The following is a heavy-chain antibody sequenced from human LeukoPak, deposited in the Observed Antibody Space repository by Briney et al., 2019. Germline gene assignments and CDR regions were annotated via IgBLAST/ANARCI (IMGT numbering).Heavy chain of an antibody. J-gene: IGHJ5*02. CDR1: GFTFSSYS. Sequence: GGSLRLSCAASGFTFSSYSMNWVRQAPGQRLEWMGWINAGNGNTKYSQEFQGRVTITRDTSASTAYMELSSLRSEDMAVYYCAREVSGYNWNYVRFDPWGQGTLVTVSS. V-gene: IGHV1-3*03. CDR3: AREVSGYNWNYVRFDP. CDR2: INAGNGNT. D-gene: IGHD1-7*01.